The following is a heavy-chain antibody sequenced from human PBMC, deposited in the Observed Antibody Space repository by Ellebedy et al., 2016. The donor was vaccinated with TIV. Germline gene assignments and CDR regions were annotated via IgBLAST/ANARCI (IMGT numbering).Heavy chain of an antibody. J-gene: IGHJ6*02. Sequence: ASVKVSCKASGYTFTGYYMHWVRQAPGQGLEWMGWINPNSGGTNYAQKFQGRVTMTRDTSISTAYMELSRLRSEDTAVYYCATRSSSDNYYYYGMDVWGQGTTVTVSS. D-gene: IGHD6-6*01. V-gene: IGHV1-2*02. CDR1: GYTFTGYY. CDR3: ATRSSSDNYYYYGMDV. CDR2: INPNSGGT.